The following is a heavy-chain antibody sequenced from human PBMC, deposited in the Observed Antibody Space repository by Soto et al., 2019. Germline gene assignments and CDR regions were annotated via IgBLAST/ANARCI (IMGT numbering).Heavy chain of an antibody. V-gene: IGHV3-30*18. Sequence: QVRLVESGGGVVQPGGSLRLSCVASGFTFIDFGMHWVRQGPGKGLEWLAVISEDAETDFHADSVHGCFTVSRDNFKETLYLQMNSLTTDDSGVYFCAKAPFRRPYYFYGMDVWGQGTTVIVSS. CDR2: ISEDAETD. CDR3: AKAPFRRPYYFYGMDV. J-gene: IGHJ6*02. CDR1: GFTFIDFG. D-gene: IGHD3-10*01.